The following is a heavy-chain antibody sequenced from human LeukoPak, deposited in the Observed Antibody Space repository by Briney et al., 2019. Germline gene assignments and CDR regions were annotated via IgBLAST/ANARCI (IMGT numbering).Heavy chain of an antibody. D-gene: IGHD6-13*01. Sequence: ASVKVSCKASGYTFTGYYMHWVRQAPGQGLEWMGWINPNSGGTNYAQKFQGRVTMTRDTSISTAYMELSRLRSDDTAAYYCAGSSWYGRLHGWFDPWGQGTLVTVSS. V-gene: IGHV1-2*02. CDR2: INPNSGGT. CDR1: GYTFTGYY. J-gene: IGHJ5*02. CDR3: AGSSWYGRLHGWFDP.